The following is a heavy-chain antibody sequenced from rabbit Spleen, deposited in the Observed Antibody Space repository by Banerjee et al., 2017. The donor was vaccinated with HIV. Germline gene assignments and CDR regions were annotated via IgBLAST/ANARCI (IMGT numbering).Heavy chain of an antibody. D-gene: IGHD1-1*01. CDR1: GFSFGDRDV. CDR2: INAATGKP. J-gene: IGHJ6*01. CDR3: ARDTSSSFSSYGMDL. V-gene: IGHV1S40*01. Sequence: QSLEESGGDLVQPGGSLTLSCKASGFSFGDRDVMCWVRQAPGKGLEWIACINAATGKPVYATWAKGRFTISRTSSTTVTLRMTSLTAADTATYFCARDTSSSFSSYGMDLWGPGTLVTVS.